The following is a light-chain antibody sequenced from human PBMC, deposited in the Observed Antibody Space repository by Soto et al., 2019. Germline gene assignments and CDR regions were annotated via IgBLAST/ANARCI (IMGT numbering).Light chain of an antibody. V-gene: IGKV3-15*01. CDR1: QSISSGY. CDR3: QQYNNWPPWT. Sequence: EILLTQSPGTLSLSPGERATLSCRASQSISSGYLAWYQQKPGQAPRLLIYGASTRATGIPARFSGSGSGTEFTLTISSLQSEDFAVYYCQQYNNWPPWTFGQGTKVDIK. CDR2: GAS. J-gene: IGKJ1*01.